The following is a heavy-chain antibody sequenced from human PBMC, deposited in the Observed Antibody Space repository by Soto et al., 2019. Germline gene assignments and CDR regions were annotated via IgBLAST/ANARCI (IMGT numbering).Heavy chain of an antibody. V-gene: IGHV3-53*01. CDR1: GFTVSSHY. CDR2: IYSGGNT. CDR3: ARHDWFDP. J-gene: IGHJ5*02. Sequence: GGSLRLSCAVSGFTVSSHYMSWVRQAPGKGLQWVSVIYSGGNTYYTDSVKGRFTISRDNSKNTLYLQMNSLRVEDTAVYYCARHDWFDPWGQGTLVTVSS.